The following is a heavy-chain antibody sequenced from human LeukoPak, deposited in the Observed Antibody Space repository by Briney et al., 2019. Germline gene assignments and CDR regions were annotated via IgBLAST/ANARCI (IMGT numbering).Heavy chain of an antibody. CDR1: GGSISSSSYY. V-gene: IGHV4-61*01. Sequence: PSETLSLTCTVSGGSISSSSYYWSWIRQPPGRGLEWIGYIYYSGSTNYNPSLKSRVTISVDTSKNQFSLKLSSVTAADTAVYYCARDRDSSGTPDYWGQGTLVTVSS. CDR2: IYYSGST. CDR3: ARDRDSSGTPDY. D-gene: IGHD3-22*01. J-gene: IGHJ4*02.